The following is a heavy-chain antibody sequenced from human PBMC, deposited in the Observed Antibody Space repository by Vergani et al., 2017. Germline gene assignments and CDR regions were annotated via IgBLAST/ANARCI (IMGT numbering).Heavy chain of an antibody. D-gene: IGHD3-10*01. V-gene: IGHV1-69*01. Sequence: QVQLVQSGAEVKKPGSSAKVSCKASGGTFSSYAISWVRQAPGQGLEWMGGIIPIFGTANYAQKFQGRVTITADESTSTAYMELSSLRSEDTAVYYCARESIVRGVITFYYYYMDVWGKGTTVTVSS. CDR2: IIPIFGTA. CDR3: ARESIVRGVITFYYYYMDV. J-gene: IGHJ6*03. CDR1: GGTFSSYA.